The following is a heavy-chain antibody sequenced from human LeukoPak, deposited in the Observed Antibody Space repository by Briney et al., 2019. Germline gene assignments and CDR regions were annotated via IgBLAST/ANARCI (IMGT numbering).Heavy chain of an antibody. CDR1: GFTLSSYS. V-gene: IGHV3-48*02. CDR2: ISKTSAT. CDR3: ARGHEYISSRYRSPAYFEY. Sequence: GGSLRLSCAASGFTLSSYSMNCVRQAPGKGLEWVSYISKTSATYYADSVKGRFTISRDNAKNARYLQMNSLSDEDTAVYYCARGHEYISSRYRSPAYFEYWGQGTLVTVSS. J-gene: IGHJ4*02. D-gene: IGHD6-13*01.